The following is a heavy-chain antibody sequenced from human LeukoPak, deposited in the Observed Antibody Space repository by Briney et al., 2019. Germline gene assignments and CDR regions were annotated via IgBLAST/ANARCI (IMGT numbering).Heavy chain of an antibody. J-gene: IGHJ4*02. Sequence: SETLSLTCAVYGGSFSGYYWSWICQPPGKGLEWIGEINHSGSTNYNPSLKSRVTISVDTSKNQFSLKLSSVTAADTAVYYCARGVTPDYWGQGTLVTVSS. D-gene: IGHD2-21*02. CDR2: INHSGST. CDR1: GGSFSGYY. V-gene: IGHV4-34*01. CDR3: ARGVTPDY.